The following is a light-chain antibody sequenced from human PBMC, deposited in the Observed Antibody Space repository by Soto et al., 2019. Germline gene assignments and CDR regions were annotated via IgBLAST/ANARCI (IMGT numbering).Light chain of an antibody. J-gene: IGLJ1*01. CDR1: SSDVGGLNY. CDR2: EVS. CDR3: SSYTSSSTRV. Sequence: QSVLTQPASVSGSPGQSITISCTGTSSDVGGLNYVSWYQQHPGKAPKLLVFEVSNRPSGVTYRFSGSKSGNTASLTISVLRAEDEADYYCSSYTSSSTRVFGTGTMLTVL. V-gene: IGLV2-14*01.